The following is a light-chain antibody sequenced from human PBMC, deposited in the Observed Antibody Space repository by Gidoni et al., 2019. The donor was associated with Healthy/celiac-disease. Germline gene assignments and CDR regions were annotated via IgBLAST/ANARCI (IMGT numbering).Light chain of an antibody. Sequence: DIQMTQSPSSLSASVVDRVTITCQASQAISNYLNWYQQKPGKAPKLLIYDASNLETGVPSRFSGSGSGTDFTFTISSLQPEDIATYYCKQYDKLPWTFGQGTKVEIK. J-gene: IGKJ1*01. CDR2: DAS. CDR1: QAISNY. CDR3: KQYDKLPWT. V-gene: IGKV1-33*01.